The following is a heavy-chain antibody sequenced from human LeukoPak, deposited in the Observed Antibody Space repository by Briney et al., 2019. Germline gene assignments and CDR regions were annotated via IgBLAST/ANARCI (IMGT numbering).Heavy chain of an antibody. D-gene: IGHD2-15*01. CDR3: ATPVVAATQTNY. Sequence: GGSLRLSCAASGFTFSRYPTHWVRQAPGKGLEWVAVISYDGSNKYYADSVKGRFTISRDNSKNTLYLQMNSLRAEDTAVYYCATPVVAATQTNYWGQGTLVTVSS. CDR2: ISYDGSNK. J-gene: IGHJ4*02. CDR1: GFTFSRYP. V-gene: IGHV3-30*04.